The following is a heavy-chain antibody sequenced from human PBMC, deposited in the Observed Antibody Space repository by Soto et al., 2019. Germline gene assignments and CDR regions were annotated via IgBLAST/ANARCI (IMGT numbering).Heavy chain of an antibody. Sequence: EVQLVESGGGLVQPGRSLRLSCAASGFTFDDYAMHWVRQTPGKGLEWVSGISWNSGSTGYADSVKGRFTISRDNARNFLYLQMKSLRAEDTAVYYCAKVWSSKGLANFFSAFDIWGQGTMVTVSS. D-gene: IGHD3-10*01. CDR3: AKVWSSKGLANFFSAFDI. CDR1: GFTFDDYA. CDR2: ISWNSGST. J-gene: IGHJ3*02. V-gene: IGHV3-9*01.